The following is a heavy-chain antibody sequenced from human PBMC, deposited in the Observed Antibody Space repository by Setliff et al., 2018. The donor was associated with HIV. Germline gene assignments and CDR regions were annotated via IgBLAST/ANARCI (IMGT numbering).Heavy chain of an antibody. Sequence: GESLTISCRASGYTFTNYWIGWVRQMPGKGLEWIGVIYPGDSVTRYGPSFQGQVFTSADRSITTAYLEWSSLKPSDTAMYYCIRRRRAPGTEDLEAVWGQGTLVTVSS. CDR2: IYPGDSVT. CDR3: IRRRRAPGTEDLEAV. V-gene: IGHV5-51*01. CDR1: GYTFTNYW. J-gene: IGHJ4*02. D-gene: IGHD1-26*01.